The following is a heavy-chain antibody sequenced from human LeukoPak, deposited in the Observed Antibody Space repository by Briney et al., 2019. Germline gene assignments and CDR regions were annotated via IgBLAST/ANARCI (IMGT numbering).Heavy chain of an antibody. D-gene: IGHD3-3*01. J-gene: IGHJ5*02. CDR1: GGSISTYY. CDR3: ARGGDFPNWFDP. V-gene: IGHV4-59*01. CDR2: IYYSGST. Sequence: SETLSLTCTVSGGSISTYYWSWIRQPPGKGLEWIGYIYYSGSTNYNPSLKSRITISVDTSKNQFSLKLSSVTAADTAVYYCARGGDFPNWFDPWGQGTLVTVSS.